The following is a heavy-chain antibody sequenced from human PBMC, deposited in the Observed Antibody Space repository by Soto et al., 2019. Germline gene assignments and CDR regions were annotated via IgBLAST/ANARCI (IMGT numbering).Heavy chain of an antibody. J-gene: IGHJ4*02. V-gene: IGHV4-34*01. Sequence: QVQLQQWGAGLLKPSETLSLTYAVYGGSFSGYYWTWIRQPPGTGLEWIGEINHSGSTNYNPSLKSRVTISVDTSKNQFSLKLTSVTAADTAVYYCARAKITGLFDYWGQATLVTVSS. D-gene: IGHD2-8*02. CDR2: INHSGST. CDR3: ARAKITGLFDY. CDR1: GGSFSGYY.